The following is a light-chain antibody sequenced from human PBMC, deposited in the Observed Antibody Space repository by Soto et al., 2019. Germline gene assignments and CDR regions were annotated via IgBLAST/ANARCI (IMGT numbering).Light chain of an antibody. V-gene: IGLV2-14*01. CDR1: SSDVGGYSY. Sequence: QSVLTQPASVSGSPGQSITISCTGTSSDVGGYSYVSWYQQHPGKAPKVMIYDVSHRPSGVSNRFSGSKSGNTASLTISGLQAEDEADYYCSSYTSSNTLTFGTGTKVTVL. CDR3: SSYTSSNTLT. CDR2: DVS. J-gene: IGLJ1*01.